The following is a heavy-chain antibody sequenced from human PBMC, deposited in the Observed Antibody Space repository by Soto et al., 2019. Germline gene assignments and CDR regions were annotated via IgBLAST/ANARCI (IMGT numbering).Heavy chain of an antibody. J-gene: IGHJ6*02. CDR2: INPNSGGT. Sequence: ASVKVSCKASGYTFTGYYMHWVRQAPGQGLEWMGWINPNSGGTNYVKKFQGRVTMTRDTSISTAYMELGRLRSDDTAVYYCARERGGVYYGMDVWGQGTTGTVSS. CDR3: ARERGGVYYGMDV. V-gene: IGHV1-2*02. D-gene: IGHD6-25*01. CDR1: GYTFTGYY.